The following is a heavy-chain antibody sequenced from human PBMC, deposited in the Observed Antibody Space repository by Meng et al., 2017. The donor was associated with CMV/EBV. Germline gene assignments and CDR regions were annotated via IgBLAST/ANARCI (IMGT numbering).Heavy chain of an antibody. CDR1: GFTFSSCE. CDR2: ISSSGSTI. CDR3: ARGGATALDY. D-gene: IGHD5-24*01. V-gene: IGHV3-48*03. Sequence: LKISCAASGFTFSSCEMNWVRQAPGKGLEWVSYISSSGSTIYYADSVKGRFTISRDNAKNSLYLQMNSLRAEDTAVYYCARGGATALDYWGQGTLVTVSS. J-gene: IGHJ4*02.